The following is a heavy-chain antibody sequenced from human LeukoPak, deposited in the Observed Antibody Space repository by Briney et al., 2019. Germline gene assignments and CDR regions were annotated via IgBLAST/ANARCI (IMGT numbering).Heavy chain of an antibody. D-gene: IGHD3-3*01. Sequence: SETLSLTCTVSGGSISSSSYYWGWIRQPPGQGLEWIGSIYYSGSTYYNPSLKSRVTISVGTSKNQFSLKLSSVTAADTAVYYCASPGYYDFWSGYYVEGYYFDYWGQGTLVTVSS. J-gene: IGHJ4*02. CDR3: ASPGYYDFWSGYYVEGYYFDY. CDR2: IYYSGST. CDR1: GGSISSSSYY. V-gene: IGHV4-39*01.